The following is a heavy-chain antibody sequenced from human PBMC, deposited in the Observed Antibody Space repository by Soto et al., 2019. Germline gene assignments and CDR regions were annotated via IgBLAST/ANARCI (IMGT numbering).Heavy chain of an antibody. CDR2: ILPILGIA. Sequence: QVQLVQSGAEVKKTGSSVKVSCKASGGTFSSYTISWVRQAPGQGLEWMGRILPILGIANYAQKFQVRVTITADKSTSTAFMELSSLRSEDRAVYYCARDKSFDYDILTGDSPPCFDYWGQGTLVTVSS. CDR1: GGTFSSYT. V-gene: IGHV1-69*08. D-gene: IGHD3-9*01. CDR3: ARDKSFDYDILTGDSPPCFDY. J-gene: IGHJ4*02.